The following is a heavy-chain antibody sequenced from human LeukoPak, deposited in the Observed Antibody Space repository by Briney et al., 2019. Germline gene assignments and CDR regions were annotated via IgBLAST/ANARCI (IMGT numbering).Heavy chain of an antibody. CDR3: AXXXXXXXXXXXXXYDYYYGMDV. V-gene: IGHV3-66*01. CDR1: GFTVSSNY. Sequence: GGSLRLSCAASGFTVSSNYMSWVRQAPGKGLEWVSVIYSGGSTYYADSVKGRFTISRDNSKNTLYLQMNSLRGEDTAVYYCAXXXXXXXXXXXXXYDYYYGMDVWGQGTTVTVSS. CDR2: IYSGGST. J-gene: IGHJ6*02.